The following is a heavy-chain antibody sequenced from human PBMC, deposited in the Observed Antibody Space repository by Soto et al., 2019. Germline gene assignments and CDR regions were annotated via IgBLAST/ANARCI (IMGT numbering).Heavy chain of an antibody. CDR3: ATHGETAGVRGVIGY. V-gene: IGHV4-59*01. CDR2: IYYSGST. CDR1: GGSISSYY. J-gene: IGHJ4*02. D-gene: IGHD3-10*01. Sequence: QVQLQESGPGLVKPSETLSLTCTVSGGSISSYYWSWIRQPPGKGLEWIGYIYYSGSTNYNPALKSRVTISVDTSKNQFSLKLSSVTAADTAVYYCATHGETAGVRGVIGYWGQGTLVTVSS.